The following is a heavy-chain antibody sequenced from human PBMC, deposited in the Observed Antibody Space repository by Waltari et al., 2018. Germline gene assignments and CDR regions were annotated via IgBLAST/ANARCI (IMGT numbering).Heavy chain of an antibody. J-gene: IGHJ3*02. CDR1: GYTLTELS. Sequence: QVQLVQSGAEVKKPGASVKVSCKVSGYTLTELSMHWVRQAPGKGLEWMGGFDPEDGETIYAQKFQGRVTMTEDTSTDTADMELSSLRSEDTAVYYCAKDPLGVVVAATPFFAFDIWGQGTMVTVSS. V-gene: IGHV1-24*01. CDR2: FDPEDGET. CDR3: AKDPLGVVVAATPFFAFDI. D-gene: IGHD2-15*01.